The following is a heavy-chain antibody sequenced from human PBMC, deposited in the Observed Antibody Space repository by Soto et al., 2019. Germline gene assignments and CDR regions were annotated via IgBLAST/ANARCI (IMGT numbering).Heavy chain of an antibody. V-gene: IGHV3-74*01. J-gene: IGHJ4*02. CDR3: ARGRSGSYSFDY. CDR2: INGDGSTT. Sequence: EVQLVESGGGIVQPGGSVRLSCAASGFTLSSYWIHWVRQAPGKGLVWVSRINGDGSTTNYADSLKGRFTISRDNAKNPVFLQVNSLRAEDTAVYYCARGRSGSYSFDYWGQGTLVTVSS. D-gene: IGHD3-10*01. CDR1: GFTLSSYW.